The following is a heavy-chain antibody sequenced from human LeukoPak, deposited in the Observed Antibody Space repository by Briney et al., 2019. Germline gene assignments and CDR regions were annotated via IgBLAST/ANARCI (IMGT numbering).Heavy chain of an antibody. CDR1: GYTFSRYA. Sequence: GGSLRLSCAASGYTFSRYAINWVRQAPGKGLEWVSDINWNGGSTGYADSVKGRFTISRDNAKNSLYLQMNSLRAEDTALYYCARGKDYGGNFDYWGQGTLVTVSS. J-gene: IGHJ4*02. CDR2: INWNGGST. D-gene: IGHD4-23*01. CDR3: ARGKDYGGNFDY. V-gene: IGHV3-20*04.